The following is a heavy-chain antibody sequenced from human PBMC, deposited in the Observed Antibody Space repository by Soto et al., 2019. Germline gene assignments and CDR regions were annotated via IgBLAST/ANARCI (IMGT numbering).Heavy chain of an antibody. D-gene: IGHD3-10*01. V-gene: IGHV4-31*03. CDR2: IYYSGST. CDR3: ARGSDYYGSGSYNLFWFDP. Sequence: TSETLSLTCTFSGGSISSGGYYLSWIRQHPGKGLEWIGYIYYSGSTYYNPSLKSRVTISVDTSKNQFSLKLSSVTAADTAVYYCARGSDYYGSGSYNLFWFDPWGQGTLVTVSS. CDR1: GGSISSGGYY. J-gene: IGHJ5*02.